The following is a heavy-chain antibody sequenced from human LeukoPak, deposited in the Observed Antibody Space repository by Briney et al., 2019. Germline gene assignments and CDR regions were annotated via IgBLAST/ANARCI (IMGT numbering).Heavy chain of an antibody. V-gene: IGHV3-23*01. J-gene: IGHJ4*02. CDR2: INSSGGST. D-gene: IGHD6-19*01. CDR1: GFTFSSYA. CDR3: ATISVAGRGDY. Sequence: AGGSLRLSCAASGFTFSSYAMNWVRQAPGKGLEWVSSINSSGGSTYYAVSVKGRFTISRDNSKNTLYLQMNSLRAEDTAVYYCATISVAGRGDYWGQGTLVTVSS.